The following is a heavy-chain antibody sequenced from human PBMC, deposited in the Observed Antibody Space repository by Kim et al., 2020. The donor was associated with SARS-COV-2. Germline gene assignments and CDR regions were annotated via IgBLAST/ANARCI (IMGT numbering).Heavy chain of an antibody. CDR1: GFTFSSYA. J-gene: IGHJ4*02. Sequence: GGSLRLSCAASGFTFSSYAMHWVRQAPGKGLEWVAVISYDGSNKYYADSVKGRFTISRDNSKNTLYLQMNSLRAEDTAVYYCARDTPYDVRWIQLWRGPIDYWGQGTLVTVSS. CDR3: ARDTPYDVRWIQLWRGPIDY. D-gene: IGHD5-18*01. V-gene: IGHV3-30-3*01. CDR2: ISYDGSNK.